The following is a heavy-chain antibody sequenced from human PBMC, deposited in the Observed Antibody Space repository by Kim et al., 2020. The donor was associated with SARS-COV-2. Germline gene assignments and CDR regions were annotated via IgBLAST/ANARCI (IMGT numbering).Heavy chain of an antibody. CDR1: GFTFSSFA. V-gene: IGHV3-23*01. J-gene: IGHJ4*02. CDR3: ANRIGY. CDR2: ITASGHLT. Sequence: GGSLRLSCAASGFTFSSFAMSWVRQAPGRGLEWVSGITASGHLTDTADAVKGRFTISSDNSNNTMYLQMNSLKAADPAVSYCANRIGYWGQGTLVTVSS.